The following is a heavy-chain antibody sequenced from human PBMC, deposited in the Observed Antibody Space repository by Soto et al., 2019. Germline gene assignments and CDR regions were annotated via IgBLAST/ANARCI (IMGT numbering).Heavy chain of an antibody. V-gene: IGHV3-23*01. D-gene: IGHD3-22*01. Sequence: GWSLRLSCAASGFTFSSYAMSWVRQAPGKGLELVSAISGSGGSTYYADSVKGRFTISRDNSKNTLYLQMNSLRAEGTAVYYCAIPGYYYDSSGYYPYYFDYWGQGTLVTVSS. CDR2: ISGSGGST. CDR3: AIPGYYYDSSGYYPYYFDY. J-gene: IGHJ4*02. CDR1: GFTFSSYA.